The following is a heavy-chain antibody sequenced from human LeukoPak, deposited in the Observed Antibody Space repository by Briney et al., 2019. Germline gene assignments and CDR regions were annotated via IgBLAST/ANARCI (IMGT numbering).Heavy chain of an antibody. Sequence: HGESLKISCKGSGYIFTSYWIGWVRQMPGKGLEWMGIIYPGDSDTRYSPSFQGQVTISADKSISTAYLQWSSLKASDTAMYYCARGRGYSGYAPDYWGQGTLVTVSS. D-gene: IGHD5-12*01. V-gene: IGHV5-51*01. CDR1: GYIFTSYW. CDR2: IYPGDSDT. J-gene: IGHJ4*02. CDR3: ARGRGYSGYAPDY.